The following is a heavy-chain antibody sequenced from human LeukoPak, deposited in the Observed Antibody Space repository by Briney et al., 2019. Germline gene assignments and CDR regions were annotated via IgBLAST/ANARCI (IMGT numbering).Heavy chain of an antibody. Sequence: GGSLRLSCAASGFTFSDSAMNWVRQASGKGLEWVGHIRGKTNSYATAYAASVRGRFTISRDDSKNTAYLQMNSLKTEDTAVYYCTGGSGWYSPDYWGQGTQVTVSS. D-gene: IGHD6-19*01. J-gene: IGHJ4*02. CDR1: GFTFSDSA. V-gene: IGHV3-73*01. CDR2: IRGKTNSYAT. CDR3: TGGSGWYSPDY.